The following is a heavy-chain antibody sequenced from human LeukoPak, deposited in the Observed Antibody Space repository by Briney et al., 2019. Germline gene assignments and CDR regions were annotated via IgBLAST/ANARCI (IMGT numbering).Heavy chain of an antibody. J-gene: IGHJ4*02. D-gene: IGHD5-18*01. CDR3: ARVAAMALFDY. CDR1: GFTVSSNY. Sequence: PGESLRLSCAASGFTVSSNYMSWVRQAPGKGLEWVSVIYSGGSTYYADSVKGRFTISRDNSKNTLYLQMNSLRAEDTAVYYCARVAAMALFDYWGQGTLVTVSS. V-gene: IGHV3-66*02. CDR2: IYSGGST.